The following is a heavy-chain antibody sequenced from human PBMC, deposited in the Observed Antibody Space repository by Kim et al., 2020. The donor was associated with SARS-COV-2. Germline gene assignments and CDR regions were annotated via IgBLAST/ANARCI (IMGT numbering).Heavy chain of an antibody. CDR3: ARDVQLERALYGMDV. D-gene: IGHD1-1*01. J-gene: IGHJ6*02. V-gene: IGHV3-66*01. Sequence: DSGKGRFTITRDNSKNTLYLQMNSLRAEDTAVYYCARDVQLERALYGMDVWGQGTTVTVSS.